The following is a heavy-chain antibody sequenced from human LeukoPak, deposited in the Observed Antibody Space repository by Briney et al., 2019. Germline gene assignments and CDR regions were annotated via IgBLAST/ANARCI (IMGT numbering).Heavy chain of an antibody. CDR2: IWYDGSNK. CDR3: ARDERVDYHDSSGYQDY. D-gene: IGHD3-22*01. Sequence: RPGGSLRLSCAASGFAFSTYAMTWVRQAPEKGLQWVAVIWYDGSNKYYADSVKGRFTISRDNSKNTLYLQMNSLRAEDTAVYYCARDERVDYHDSSGYQDYWGQGTLVTVSS. V-gene: IGHV3-33*08. J-gene: IGHJ4*02. CDR1: GFAFSTYA.